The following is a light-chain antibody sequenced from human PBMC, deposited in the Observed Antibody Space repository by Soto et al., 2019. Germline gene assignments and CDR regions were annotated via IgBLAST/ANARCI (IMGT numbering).Light chain of an antibody. Sequence: IQLTQSQSSLSASVGDRVNITCRASQGISSYLAWYQQKPGKAPKLLIYAASTLQSGVPSRFSGSGSGTDLTLTISSLQPEDFATYYCQQLNSYPLTFGGGTKVEIK. J-gene: IGKJ4*01. CDR2: AAS. CDR1: QGISSY. V-gene: IGKV1-9*01. CDR3: QQLNSYPLT.